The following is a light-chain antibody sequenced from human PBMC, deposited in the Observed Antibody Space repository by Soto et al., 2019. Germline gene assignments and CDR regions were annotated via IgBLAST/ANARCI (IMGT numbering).Light chain of an antibody. Sequence: TISCRASQSVSSSYLAWYQQKPGQAPRLLIYGASSRATGIPDRFSGSGSGTDFTLTISRLEPEDFAVYYCQQYGSSPLTFGAGTKVDIK. CDR1: QSVSSSY. CDR3: QQYGSSPLT. J-gene: IGKJ4*01. CDR2: GAS. V-gene: IGKV3-20*01.